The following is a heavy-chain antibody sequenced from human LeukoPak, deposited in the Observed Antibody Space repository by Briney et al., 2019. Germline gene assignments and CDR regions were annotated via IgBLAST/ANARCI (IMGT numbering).Heavy chain of an antibody. CDR3: ARCISMVRGVIRPPDY. CDR1: GGSISSSSYH. D-gene: IGHD3-10*01. V-gene: IGHV4-39*01. Sequence: SETLSLTCSVSGGSISSSSYHWGWIHQSPGKGLEWIGSIYYSGSAYYNPSLKSRLTISVDTSKNQFSLKLNSVTAAGTAVYYCARCISMVRGVIRPPDYWGQGTLVTVSS. CDR2: IYYSGSA. J-gene: IGHJ4*02.